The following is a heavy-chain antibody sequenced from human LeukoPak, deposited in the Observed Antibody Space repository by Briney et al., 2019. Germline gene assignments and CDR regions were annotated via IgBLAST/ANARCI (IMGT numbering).Heavy chain of an antibody. CDR2: IYHSGNT. Sequence: SETLSLTCAVSGGSISSYNWWSRVRQPPGRGVGWIEEIYHSGNTNYNPSLKSRVTISVDKSKNQFSLKLSSVTAADTAVYYCARVNYDFWSGYYTPYYFDYWGRGTLVTVSS. D-gene: IGHD3-3*01. CDR1: GGSISSYNW. CDR3: ARVNYDFWSGYYTPYYFDY. J-gene: IGHJ4*02. V-gene: IGHV4-4*02.